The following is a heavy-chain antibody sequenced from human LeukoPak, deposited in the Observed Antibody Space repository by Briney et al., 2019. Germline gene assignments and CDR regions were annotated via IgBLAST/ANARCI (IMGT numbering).Heavy chain of an antibody. CDR1: GFTFSSYA. J-gene: IGHJ4*02. CDR3: AKTRAVDCSSTSCYFDY. Sequence: GGSLRLSCAASGFTFSSYAMSWVRQAPGKGLEWVSAISGSGGSTYYADSVKGRFTISRDNSKNALYLQMNSLRAEDTAVYYCAKTRAVDCSSTSCYFDYWGQGTLVTVSS. D-gene: IGHD2-2*01. V-gene: IGHV3-23*01. CDR2: ISGSGGST.